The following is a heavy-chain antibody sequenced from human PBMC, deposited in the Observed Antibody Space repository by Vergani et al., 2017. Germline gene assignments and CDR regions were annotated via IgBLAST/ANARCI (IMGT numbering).Heavy chain of an antibody. CDR2: VNHSGRT. J-gene: IGHJ4*02. Sequence: QVQLQQWGAGLLKPSETLSLTCVVYGGSFSGYYWSWIRQSPGKGLEWIGEVNHSGRTNYNPSLKSRVTISGDTSKNQFSLRLTSVTAADTAVYYCARGLRPRRSGWTSAHFDYWAQGTLVTVSS. D-gene: IGHD6-19*01. V-gene: IGHV4-34*01. CDR1: GGSFSGYY. CDR3: ARGLRPRRSGWTSAHFDY.